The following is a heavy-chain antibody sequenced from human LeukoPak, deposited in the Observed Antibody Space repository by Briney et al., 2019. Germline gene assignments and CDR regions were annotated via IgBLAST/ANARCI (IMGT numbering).Heavy chain of an antibody. Sequence: PGGSLRLSCAASGFTFSSYEMNWVRQAPGKGLEWVSYISSSGSTIYYADSVKGRFTISRDNAKNSLYLQMNSLRAEDTAVYYCARDATLGDNWFDPWGQGTLVTVSS. J-gene: IGHJ5*02. CDR2: ISSSGSTI. CDR1: GFTFSSYE. D-gene: IGHD3-16*01. CDR3: ARDATLGDNWFDP. V-gene: IGHV3-48*03.